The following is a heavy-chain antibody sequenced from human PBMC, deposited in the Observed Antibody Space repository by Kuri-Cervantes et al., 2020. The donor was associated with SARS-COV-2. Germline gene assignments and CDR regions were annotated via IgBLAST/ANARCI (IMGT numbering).Heavy chain of an antibody. J-gene: IGHJ4*02. D-gene: IGHD7-27*01. V-gene: IGHV3-74*01. CDR1: GFTFSGIG. CDR3: VKYGDHWDFDY. CDR2: TNPDGSYT. Sequence: GGSLRLSCAASGFTFSGIGIHWVRQAPGKGLVWVSRTNPDGSYTNNADTVKGRFTLSRDNAKNMLFVQMNSLRAEDTAVYYCVKYGDHWDFDYWGQGTLVTVSS.